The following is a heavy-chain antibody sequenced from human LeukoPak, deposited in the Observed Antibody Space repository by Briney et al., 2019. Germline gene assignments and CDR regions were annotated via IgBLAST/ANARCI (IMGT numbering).Heavy chain of an antibody. J-gene: IGHJ4*02. Sequence: SETLSLTCAVYGGSFSGYYWSWIRQPPGKGLEWIGEINHSGSTNYNPSLKSRVTISVDTSKNQFSLKLTSATAADTAVYYCARFIQDNNWYSSFDYWGQGVLVTVSS. CDR1: GGSFSGYY. CDR3: ARFIQDNNWYSSFDY. D-gene: IGHD1-1*01. V-gene: IGHV4-34*01. CDR2: INHSGST.